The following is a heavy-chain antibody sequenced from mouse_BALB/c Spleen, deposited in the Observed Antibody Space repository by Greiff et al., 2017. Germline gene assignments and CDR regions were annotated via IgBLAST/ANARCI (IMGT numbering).Heavy chain of an antibody. CDR2: ISDGGSYT. CDR1: GFTFSDYY. Sequence: EVKLVESGGGLVQPGGSLKLSCAASGFTFSDYYMYWVRQTPEKRLEWVATISDGGSYTYYPDSVKGRFTISRDNAKNNLYLQMSSLKSEDTAMYYCARVGLPLAMDYWGQGTSVTVSS. CDR3: ARVGLPLAMDY. D-gene: IGHD2-4*01. J-gene: IGHJ4*01. V-gene: IGHV5-4*02.